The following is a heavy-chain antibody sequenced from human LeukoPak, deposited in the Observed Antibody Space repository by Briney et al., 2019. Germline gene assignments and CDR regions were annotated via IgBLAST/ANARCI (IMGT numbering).Heavy chain of an antibody. CDR1: GFTFSNAW. J-gene: IGHJ4*02. D-gene: IGHD2-21*02. CDR2: IKSKTDGGTT. CDR3: TTEYCGGDCYFDY. V-gene: IGHV3-15*01. Sequence: PGGSLRLSCAASGFTFSNAWMSWVRQAPGKGLERVGRIKSKTDGGTTDYAAPVKGRFTISRDDSKNTLYLQMNSLKTEDTAVYYCTTEYCGGDCYFDYWGQGTLVTVSS.